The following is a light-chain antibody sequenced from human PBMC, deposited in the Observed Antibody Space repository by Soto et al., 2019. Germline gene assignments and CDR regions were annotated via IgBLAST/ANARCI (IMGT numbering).Light chain of an antibody. V-gene: IGKV3-20*01. Sequence: EIVLTQSPATLSLSPGERATLSCRASQSVNSGYLAWFQQKGGRAPRLLIYGTSGRATGIPDRFSGNGSRTDFTLTISRLEPEDFGVYYCQQYGDSVFTFGPGTKVDIK. CDR2: GTS. CDR3: QQYGDSVFT. CDR1: QSVNSGY. J-gene: IGKJ3*01.